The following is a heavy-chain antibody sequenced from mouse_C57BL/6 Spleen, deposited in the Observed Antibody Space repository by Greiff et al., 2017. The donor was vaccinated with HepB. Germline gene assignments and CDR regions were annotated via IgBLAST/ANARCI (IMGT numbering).Heavy chain of an antibody. J-gene: IGHJ3*01. Sequence: EVQLQQSGPELVKPGASVKMSCKASGYTFTDYNMHWVKQSHGKSLEWIGYINPNNGGTSYNQKFKGKATLTVNNSSSTAYMELRSLTSEDSAVYYCARSGHYYGSSYPFAYWGQGTLVTVSA. D-gene: IGHD1-1*01. V-gene: IGHV1-22*01. CDR1: GYTFTDYN. CDR3: ARSGHYYGSSYPFAY. CDR2: INPNNGGT.